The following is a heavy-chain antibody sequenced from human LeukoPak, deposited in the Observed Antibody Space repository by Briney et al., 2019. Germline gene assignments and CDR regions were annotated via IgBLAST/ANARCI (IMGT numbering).Heavy chain of an antibody. V-gene: IGHV4-59*12. D-gene: IGHD6-19*01. CDR2: IYYSGST. CDR1: GFTFSDAW. J-gene: IGHJ5*02. Sequence: GSLRLSCTGSGFTFSDAWMNWVRQTPGKGLEWIGSIYYSGSTNYNPSLKSRVTISVDTSKNQFSPKVRSVTAADTAVYYCARVPGGWINWFDPWGQGTLVTVSS. CDR3: ARVPGGWINWFDP.